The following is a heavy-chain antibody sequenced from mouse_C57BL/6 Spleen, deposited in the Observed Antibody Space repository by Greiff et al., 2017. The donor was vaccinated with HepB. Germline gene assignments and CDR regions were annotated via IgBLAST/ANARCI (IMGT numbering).Heavy chain of an antibody. CDR2: INYDGSST. CDR3: ARVVTTRLDYFDY. V-gene: IGHV5-16*01. CDR1: GFTFSDYY. D-gene: IGHD2-2*01. J-gene: IGHJ2*01. Sequence: EVKLMESEGGLVQPGSSMKLSCTASGFTFSDYYMAWVRQVPEKGLEWVANINYDGSSTYYLDSLKSRFIISRDNAKNILYLQMSSLKSEDTATYYCARVVTTRLDYFDYWGQGTTLTVSS.